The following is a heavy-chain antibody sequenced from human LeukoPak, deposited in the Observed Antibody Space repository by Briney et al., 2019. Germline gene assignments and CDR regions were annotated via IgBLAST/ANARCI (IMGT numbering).Heavy chain of an antibody. CDR3: AIINHPDGRVY. V-gene: IGHV5-51*01. CDR1: GYPFTTSW. D-gene: IGHD5-24*01. CDR2: IYAGNSDA. J-gene: IGHJ4*02. Sequence: KPGESLRISCQGFGYPFTTSWIGWVRPLPGKGLEWTAIIYAGNSDAKYSPSFQGQVSISTDRSISTAYLHWSSLKASDTAIYYCAIINHPDGRVYWGQGTLVTVSS.